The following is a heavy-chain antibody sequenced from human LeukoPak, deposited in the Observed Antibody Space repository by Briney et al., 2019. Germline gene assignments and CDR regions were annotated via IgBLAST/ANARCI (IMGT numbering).Heavy chain of an antibody. CDR3: ARAAVATIAGYYFDY. J-gene: IGHJ4*02. D-gene: IGHD5-12*01. CDR1: GGTFSSYA. CDR2: IIPTLGIA. V-gene: IGHV1-69*04. Sequence: GASVKVSCKASGGTFSSYAISWVRQAPGQGLEWMGRIIPTLGIANYAQKFQGRVTITADKSTSTAYMELSSLRSEDTAVYYCARAAVATIAGYYFDYWGQGTLVTVSS.